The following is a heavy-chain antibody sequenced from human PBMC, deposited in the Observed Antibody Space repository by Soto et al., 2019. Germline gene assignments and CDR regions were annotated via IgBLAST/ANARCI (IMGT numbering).Heavy chain of an antibody. CDR2: INPSGGST. CDR3: ARDLSITEPYYYGMDV. J-gene: IGHJ6*02. D-gene: IGHD1-20*01. Sequence: ASVKVSCKASGYTFTSYYMHWVRQAPGQGLEWMGIINPSGGSTSYAQKFQGRVTMTRDTSTSTVYMELSSLRSEDAAVYYCARDLSITEPYYYGMDVWGQGTTVTSP. CDR1: GYTFTSYY. V-gene: IGHV1-46*01.